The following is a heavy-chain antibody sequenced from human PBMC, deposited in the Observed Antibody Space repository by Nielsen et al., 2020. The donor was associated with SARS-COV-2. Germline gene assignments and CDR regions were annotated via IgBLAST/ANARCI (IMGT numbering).Heavy chain of an antibody. CDR3: AKGGVSGWYSLPFDY. CDR1: GFTFSSYA. D-gene: IGHD6-19*01. Sequence: GESLKISCAASGFTFSSYAMSWVRQAPGKGLEWASAISGSGGSTYYADSVKGRFTISRDNSKNTLYLQMNSLRAEDTAVYYCAKGGVSGWYSLPFDYWGQGTLVTVSS. J-gene: IGHJ4*02. V-gene: IGHV3-23*01. CDR2: ISGSGGST.